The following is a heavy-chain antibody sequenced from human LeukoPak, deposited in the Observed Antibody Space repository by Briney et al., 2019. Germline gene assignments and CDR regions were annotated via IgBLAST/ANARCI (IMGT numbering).Heavy chain of an antibody. CDR2: IYYSGST. CDR3: AKIAAAGWDVDGMDV. V-gene: IGHV4-59*01. Sequence: PSETLSLTCTVSGGSISSYYWSWIRQPPGKGLEWIGYIYYSGSTNYNPSLKSRVTISVDTSKNQFSLKLSSVTAADTAVYYCAKIAAAGWDVDGMDVWGQGTTVTVSS. J-gene: IGHJ6*02. CDR1: GGSISSYY. D-gene: IGHD6-13*01.